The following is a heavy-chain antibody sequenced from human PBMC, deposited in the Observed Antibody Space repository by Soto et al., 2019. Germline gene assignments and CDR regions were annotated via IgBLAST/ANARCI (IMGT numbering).Heavy chain of an antibody. CDR2: ISYDGSNK. CDR3: ARDTGRSGYYSWFDY. J-gene: IGHJ4*02. CDR1: GFTFSSYA. D-gene: IGHD3-22*01. V-gene: IGHV3-30-3*01. Sequence: GGSLRLSCAASGFTFSSYAMHWVRQAPGKGLEWVAVISYDGSNKYYADSVKGRFTISRDNSKNTLYLQMNSLRAEDTAVYYCARDTGRSGYYSWFDYWGQGTLVTVSS.